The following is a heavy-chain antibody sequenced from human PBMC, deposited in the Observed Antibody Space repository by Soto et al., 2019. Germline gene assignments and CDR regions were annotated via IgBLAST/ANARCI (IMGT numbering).Heavy chain of an antibody. D-gene: IGHD6-19*01. CDR2: IYPGDSDA. J-gene: IGHJ3*02. Sequence: PGESLKISCQGSGYRFSDYWIHWVRQVPGKGLEWMGIIYPGDSDARYSPSFAGQVTISVDKSITTAYLHWSSLEASDSAVYSCAVQGDMAATPADAFDIWGQGALVTVSS. CDR3: AVQGDMAATPADAFDI. CDR1: GYRFSDYW. V-gene: IGHV5-51*01.